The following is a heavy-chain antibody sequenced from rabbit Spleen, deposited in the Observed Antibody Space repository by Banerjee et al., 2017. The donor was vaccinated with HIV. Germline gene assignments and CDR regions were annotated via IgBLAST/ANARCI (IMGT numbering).Heavy chain of an antibody. CDR1: GFDLSSYYW. V-gene: IGHV1S45*01. Sequence: QEQLEESGGGLVKPEGSLTLTCKVSGFDLSSYYWVCWVRQAPGKGLEWVACIHTSSNPNIWYATWAKGRFTISKTSSTTVTLQMTSLTAADTATYFCARGGSANGVEGWYFAYWGPGTLVTVS. D-gene: IGHD1-1*01. CDR3: ARGGSANGVEGWYFAY. J-gene: IGHJ2*01. CDR2: IHTSSNPNI.